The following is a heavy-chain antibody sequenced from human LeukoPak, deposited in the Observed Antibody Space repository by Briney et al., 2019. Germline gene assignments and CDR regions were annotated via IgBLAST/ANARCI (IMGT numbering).Heavy chain of an antibody. Sequence: PGGSLRLSCAASGLTVSSNYMSWVRQAPGKGLEWVSLIYSGTTYYGDSVKGRFTISRDNSKNTLYLQMNSLRVEDTAVYYCARGPTPVTARPFDYWGQGTLVIVSS. D-gene: IGHD2-21*02. CDR1: GLTVSSNY. CDR3: ARGPTPVTARPFDY. CDR2: IYSGTT. J-gene: IGHJ4*02. V-gene: IGHV3-53*01.